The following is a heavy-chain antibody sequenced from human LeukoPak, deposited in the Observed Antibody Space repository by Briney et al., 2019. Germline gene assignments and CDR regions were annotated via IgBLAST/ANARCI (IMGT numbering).Heavy chain of an antibody. Sequence: WFGRIKSKTDGGTTDYAAPVKGRFTISRDDSKNTLYLQMNSLKTEDTAVYYCSGSSWYWLYWGQGTLVTVSS. CDR2: IKSKTDGGTT. CDR3: SGSSWYWLY. D-gene: IGHD6-13*01. J-gene: IGHJ4*02. V-gene: IGHV3-15*01.